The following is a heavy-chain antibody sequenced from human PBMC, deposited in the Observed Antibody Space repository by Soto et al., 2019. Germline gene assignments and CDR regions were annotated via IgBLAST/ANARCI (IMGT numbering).Heavy chain of an antibody. CDR1: GYTFTSYA. V-gene: IGHV1-3*01. J-gene: IGHJ3*02. CDR2: INAGNGNT. D-gene: IGHD2-2*01. CDR3: ARFGLGSTSWAVRGDENAFDI. Sequence: ASVKVSCKASGYTFTSYAMHWVRQAPGQRLEWMGWINAGNGNTKYSQKFQGRVTITRDTSASTAYMELSSLRSEDTAVYYCARFGLGSTSWAVRGDENAFDIWGQGTMVTVSS.